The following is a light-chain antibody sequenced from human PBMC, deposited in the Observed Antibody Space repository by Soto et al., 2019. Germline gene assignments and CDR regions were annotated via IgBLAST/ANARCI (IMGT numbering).Light chain of an antibody. J-gene: IGLJ2*01. CDR1: NIGRKS. CDR3: QVWDSNSDHSV. V-gene: IGLV3-21*01. Sequence: SYELTQPPSVSVAPGETARITCGGHNIGRKSVHRYHQKPGQAPVLVIYSESDRPSGIPERFSGSNAGNTATLTITRVEAGDVADYYCQVWDSNSDHSVFGGGTQLTVL. CDR2: SES.